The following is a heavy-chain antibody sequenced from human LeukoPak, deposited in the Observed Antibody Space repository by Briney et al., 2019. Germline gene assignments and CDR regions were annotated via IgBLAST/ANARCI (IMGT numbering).Heavy chain of an antibody. CDR2: IKSKTDGGTT. V-gene: IGHV3-15*01. Sequence: GRSLRLSCAASGFTFSNAWVSWVRQAPGKGLEWVGRIKSKTDGGTTDYAAPVKGRFTISRDDSKNTLYLQMNSLKTEDTAVYYCTTLTYSSSWYGGDDYWGQGTLVTVSS. CDR3: TTLTYSSSWYGGDDY. J-gene: IGHJ4*02. D-gene: IGHD6-13*01. CDR1: GFTFSNAW.